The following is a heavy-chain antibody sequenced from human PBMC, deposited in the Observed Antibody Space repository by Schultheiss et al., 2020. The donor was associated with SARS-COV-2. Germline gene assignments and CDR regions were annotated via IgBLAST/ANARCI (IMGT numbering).Heavy chain of an antibody. CDR1: GGSFSGYY. CDR3: ARVPGTPGRGIDY. V-gene: IGHV4-34*01. CDR2: IYYSGTT. D-gene: IGHD1-1*01. Sequence: SETLSLTCAVYGGSFSGYYWSWIRQPPGKGLEWIGYIYYSGTTHYNPSLKSRVTISVDTSKNQFSLQLNSVTPEDTAVYYCARVPGTPGRGIDYWGQGTLVTVSS. J-gene: IGHJ4*02.